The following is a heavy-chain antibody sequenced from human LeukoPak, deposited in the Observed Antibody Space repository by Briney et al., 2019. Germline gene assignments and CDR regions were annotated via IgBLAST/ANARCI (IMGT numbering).Heavy chain of an antibody. D-gene: IGHD2-15*01. J-gene: IGHJ4*02. Sequence: PGGSLRLSCAASGFTFRSYGMHWVRQAPGKGLEWVADIWFDGKNEHFIDSVKGRFTIPRDNSKNTLYLQMNSLRAEDTAVYYCAKAEGYCSGTWCFRWFDWWGQGTLVTVSS. CDR1: GFTFRSYG. CDR2: IWFDGKNE. V-gene: IGHV3-33*06. CDR3: AKAEGYCSGTWCFRWFDW.